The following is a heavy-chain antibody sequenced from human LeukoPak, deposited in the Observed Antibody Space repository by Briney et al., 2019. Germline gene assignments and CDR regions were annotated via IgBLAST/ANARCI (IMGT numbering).Heavy chain of an antibody. CDR2: IYHSGST. V-gene: IGHV4-4*02. CDR3: ARRTRPRESSVDVLRYFARAFDI. CDR1: GGSISSSNG. J-gene: IGHJ3*02. D-gene: IGHD3-9*01. Sequence: PSGTLSLACAVSGGSISSSNGGSGVRQPPGEGLEWIGEIYHSGSTNYNPSLKSRVTISVDKSKNQFSLKLSSVTAADTAVYYCARRTRPRESSVDVLRYFARAFDIWGQGTMVTVSS.